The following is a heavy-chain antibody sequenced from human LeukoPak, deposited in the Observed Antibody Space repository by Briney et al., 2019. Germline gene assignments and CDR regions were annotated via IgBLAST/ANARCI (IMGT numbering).Heavy chain of an antibody. Sequence: GGSLRLSCAASGFTVSGNYMSWVRQAPGKGLEWVSVIYSGGSTYYADSVKGRFTISRDNSKNTLYLQMNSLRAEDTAVYYCARGYCSSTSCYGMDVWGQGTTVTVSS. CDR1: GFTVSGNY. J-gene: IGHJ6*02. D-gene: IGHD2-2*01. V-gene: IGHV3-66*01. CDR2: IYSGGST. CDR3: ARGYCSSTSCYGMDV.